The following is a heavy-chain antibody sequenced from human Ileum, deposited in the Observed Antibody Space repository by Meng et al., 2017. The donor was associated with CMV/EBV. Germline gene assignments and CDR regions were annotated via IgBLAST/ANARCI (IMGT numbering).Heavy chain of an antibody. CDR2: INAANGTT. CDR3: ARVYCSSTSCQYYFDY. D-gene: IGHD2-2*01. V-gene: IGHV1-3*01. CDR1: GYTFTSCA. Sequence: SGYTFTSCAIHWARQAPGQGFEWMGWINAANGTTQYSLKFQGRLTLTRDTSASTAYMELSSLRSEDTAMYYCARVYCSSTSCQYYFDYWGQGTLVTVSS. J-gene: IGHJ4*02.